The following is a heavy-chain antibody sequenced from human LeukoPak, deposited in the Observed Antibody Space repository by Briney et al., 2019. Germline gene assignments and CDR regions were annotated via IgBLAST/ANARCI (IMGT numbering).Heavy chain of an antibody. V-gene: IGHV1-2*02. D-gene: IGHD6-13*01. Sequence: ATVKVSFTASGYTFTVYYMHWVRQAPGQGLEWMGGINPNSGGTNYAQKFQGGVTMTRDTSITTAYMQLSRRRSDDTAVYYCARRVGSSWSLDYWGQGTLVTVSS. CDR3: ARRVGSSWSLDY. CDR1: GYTFTVYY. CDR2: INPNSGGT. J-gene: IGHJ4*02.